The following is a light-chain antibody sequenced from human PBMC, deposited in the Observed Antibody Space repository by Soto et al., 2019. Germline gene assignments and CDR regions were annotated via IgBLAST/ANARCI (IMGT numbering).Light chain of an antibody. Sequence: EIVMTQSPATLSVSPGERATLSCRASQSVSSNLAWYQQKPGQAPRLLIYGASTRTTGIPARYSGSGSRTEFTLTISSLQSEDVAVYYCQQDNNWPTFGQGTKLEIK. CDR3: QQDNNWPT. CDR2: GAS. J-gene: IGKJ2*01. V-gene: IGKV3-15*01. CDR1: QSVSSN.